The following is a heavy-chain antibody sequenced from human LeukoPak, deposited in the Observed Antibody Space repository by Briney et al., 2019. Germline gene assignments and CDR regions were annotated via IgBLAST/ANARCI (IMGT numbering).Heavy chain of an antibody. CDR1: GFIFSSYA. D-gene: IGHD6-13*01. V-gene: IGHV3-23*01. CDR3: AKAASSSWPSYYYGMDV. J-gene: IGHJ6*02. Sequence: GGSLRLSCAASGFIFSSYAMNWVRQAPGKGLEWVSAINDGGGRTYYADSVKGRFTISRDNSKNTLYLQMSSLRVDDTAVYYCAKAASSSWPSYYYGMDVWGQGTTVTVSS. CDR2: INDGGGRT.